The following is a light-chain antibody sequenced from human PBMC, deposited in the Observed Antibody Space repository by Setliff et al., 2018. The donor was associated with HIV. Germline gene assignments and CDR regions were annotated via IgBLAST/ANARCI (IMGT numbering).Light chain of an antibody. V-gene: IGLV2-11*01. CDR3: TSYRIANTWLFGGGTTTWL. CDR2: DVS. J-gene: IGLJ3*02. Sequence: QSALTQPRSVSGSPGQSVTISCTGTSRDIGAYNYVSWYQQHPDKAPKLIIYDVSRRPSGVPDRFSGSKSGNTASLTISGLQAEDEADYYCTSYRIANTWLFGGGTTTWLFGGGTKVTV. CDR1: SRDIGAYNY.